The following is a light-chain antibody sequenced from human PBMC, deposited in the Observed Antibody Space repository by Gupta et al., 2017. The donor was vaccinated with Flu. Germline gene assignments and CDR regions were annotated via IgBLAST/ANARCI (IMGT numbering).Light chain of an antibody. V-gene: IGLV6-57*01. CDR3: QAYDRNSVV. CDR2: QDY. Sequence: FVLTQPHSVSESPGKTITISCTRSSGNIADNYVYWYQQRPGKSPTTIIFQDYERPSGVPDRFSGAIVSSKSAALTISRLQLEDEADYFCQAYDRNSVVFGGGT. CDR1: SGNIADNY. J-gene: IGLJ2*01.